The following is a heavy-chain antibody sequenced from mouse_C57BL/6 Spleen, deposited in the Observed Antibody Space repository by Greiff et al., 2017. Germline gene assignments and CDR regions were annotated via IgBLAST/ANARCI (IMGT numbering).Heavy chain of an antibody. CDR3: TSGYYRYFDV. D-gene: IGHD2-2*01. CDR2: IDPETGGT. V-gene: IGHV1-15*01. Sequence: VKVVESGAELVRPGASVTLSCKASGYTFTDYEMHWVKQTPVHGLEWIGAIDPETGGTAYNQKFKGKAILTADKSSSTAYMELRSLTSEDSAVYYCTSGYYRYFDVWGTGTTVTVSS. J-gene: IGHJ1*03. CDR1: GYTFTDYE.